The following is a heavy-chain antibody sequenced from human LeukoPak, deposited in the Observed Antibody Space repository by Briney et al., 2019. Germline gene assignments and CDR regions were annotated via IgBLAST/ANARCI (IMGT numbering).Heavy chain of an antibody. CDR3: ARGEPTRRRDGYNWDY. CDR2: ISAYNGNT. Sequence: ASVKVSCKASGYTFTSYGISWVRQAPGQGLEWMGWISAYNGNTNYAQKLQGRVTMTTDTSTSTAYMELTSLSSDDTAVYYCARGEPTRRRDGYNWDYWGQGTLVTVSS. V-gene: IGHV1-18*01. J-gene: IGHJ4*02. CDR1: GYTFTSYG. D-gene: IGHD5-24*01.